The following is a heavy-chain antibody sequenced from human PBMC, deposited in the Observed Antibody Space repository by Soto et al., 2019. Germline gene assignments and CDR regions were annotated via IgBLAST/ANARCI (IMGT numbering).Heavy chain of an antibody. CDR2: IYNSGST. CDR3: SIGPPFL. CDR1: DGSISSGGYS. Sequence: SSETLSFTCAVSDGSISSGGYSWSWIRQPPGKGLEWIGYIYNSGSTYYNPSLKSRVTIVVDRSKYQFSLKLSCVTSADTAVYYCSIGPPFLWGQGTLVTVSS. V-gene: IGHV4-30-2*01. J-gene: IGHJ4*02.